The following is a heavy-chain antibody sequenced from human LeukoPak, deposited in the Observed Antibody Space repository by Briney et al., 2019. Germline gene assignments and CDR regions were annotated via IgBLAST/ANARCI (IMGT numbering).Heavy chain of an antibody. J-gene: IGHJ6*02. D-gene: IGHD2-2*01. CDR3: ARADLQDIVVVPAASGHYYYGMDV. CDR2: ISYDGSNK. Sequence: GRSLRLSCAASGFTFSSYAMHWVRQAPGKGLEWVAVISYDGSNKYYADSVKGRFTISRDNSKNTLYQQMNSLRAEDTAVYYCARADLQDIVVVPAASGHYYYGMDVWGQGTTVTVSS. CDR1: GFTFSSYA. V-gene: IGHV3-30-3*01.